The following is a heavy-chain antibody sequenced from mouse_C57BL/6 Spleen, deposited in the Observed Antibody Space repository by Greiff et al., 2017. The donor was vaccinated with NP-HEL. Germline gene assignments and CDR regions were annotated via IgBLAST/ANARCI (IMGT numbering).Heavy chain of an antibody. J-gene: IGHJ3*01. D-gene: IGHD1-1*01. CDR3: ARGPNYYGSSSWFAY. CDR2: INYDGSST. CDR1: GFTFSDYY. V-gene: IGHV5-16*01. Sequence: EVKLMESEGGLVQPGSSMKLSCTASGFTFSDYYMAWVRQVPERGLEWVANINYDGSSTYYLDSLKSRFIISRDNAKNILYLQMSSLKSEDTATYYCARGPNYYGSSSWFAYWGQGTLVTVSA.